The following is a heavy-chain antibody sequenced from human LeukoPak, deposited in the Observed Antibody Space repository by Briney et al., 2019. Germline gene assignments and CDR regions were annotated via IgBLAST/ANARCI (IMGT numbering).Heavy chain of an antibody. CDR1: GGTFSSYT. CDR2: IIPILGIT. D-gene: IGHD1-26*01. CDR3: AREESYYAFDI. J-gene: IGHJ3*02. Sequence: ASVKVSCKASGGTFSSYTISWVRQAPGQGLEWMGRIIPILGITNYAQKFQGRVTITADKSTSTAYMELSSLRSEDTAVYYCAREESYYAFDIWGQGTMVTVSS. V-gene: IGHV1-69*04.